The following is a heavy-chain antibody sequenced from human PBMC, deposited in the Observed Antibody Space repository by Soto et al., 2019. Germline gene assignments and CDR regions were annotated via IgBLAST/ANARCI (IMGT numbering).Heavy chain of an antibody. CDR1: GFTLRSHR. V-gene: IGHV3-74*01. CDR2: IDTDGGGT. J-gene: IGHJ5*02. Sequence: EVQLVESGGGLVQPGGSLRVSCAASGFTLRSHRIHWVRQVPGKGLEWVSRIDTDGGGTSYADSVKGRFTISTDNAKNTVNRQMNGLRGVVRAVYYCATVFDLWGQGTLVAVSS. CDR3: ATVFDL. D-gene: IGHD4-17*01.